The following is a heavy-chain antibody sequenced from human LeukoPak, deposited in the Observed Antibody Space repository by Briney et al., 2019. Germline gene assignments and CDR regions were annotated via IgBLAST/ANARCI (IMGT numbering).Heavy chain of an antibody. J-gene: IGHJ3*02. CDR2: VYPADSDT. Sequence: GESLQISCKVSGNSFNFYWIGWVRQLPGKGLEWMGTVYPADSDTRYSPSFQGQVTISADKSISTVYLQWFSLEASDTAMYYCVRPSRITMIRGVPSGAFDIWGQGTMATVSS. CDR1: GNSFNFYW. CDR3: VRPSRITMIRGVPSGAFDI. D-gene: IGHD3-10*01. V-gene: IGHV5-51*01.